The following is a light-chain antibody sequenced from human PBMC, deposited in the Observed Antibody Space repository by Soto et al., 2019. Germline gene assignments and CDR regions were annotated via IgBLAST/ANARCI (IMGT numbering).Light chain of an antibody. CDR2: GAS. CDR1: QSVRSTF. V-gene: IGKV3-20*01. CDR3: QQYHDSPMNT. Sequence: VLPQSPDTLSLSPGDRVTLSCRASQSVRSTFLAWYQQKPGQAPRLLIYGASNRATGIPDRFSGSASGTDFTLTISRLEPDDSGVYYCQQYHDSPMNTFGQGTKLEIK. J-gene: IGKJ2*01.